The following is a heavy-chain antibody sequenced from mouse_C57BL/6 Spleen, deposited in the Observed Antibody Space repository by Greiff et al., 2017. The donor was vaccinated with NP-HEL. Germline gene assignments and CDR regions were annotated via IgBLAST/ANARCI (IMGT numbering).Heavy chain of an antibody. J-gene: IGHJ2*01. CDR2: IDPSDGYT. CDR3: ARFTTVSHFDY. Sequence: QVHVKQSGAELVKPGASVKLSCKASGYTFTSYWMQWVKQRPGQGLEWIGEIDPSDGYTNYNQKFKGKATLTVDTSSSTAYMQLSSLTSEDSAVYYCARFTTVSHFDYWGQGTTLTVSS. CDR1: GYTFTSYW. V-gene: IGHV1-50*01. D-gene: IGHD1-1*01.